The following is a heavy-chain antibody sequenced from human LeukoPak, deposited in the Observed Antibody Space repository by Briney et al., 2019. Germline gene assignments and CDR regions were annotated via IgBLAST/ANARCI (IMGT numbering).Heavy chain of an antibody. V-gene: IGHV4-34*01. CDR2: INHSGST. D-gene: IGHD5-18*01. J-gene: IGHJ4*02. CDR3: AKADMDTACFDY. Sequence: PSETLSLTCAVYGGSFSGYYWNWIRQPPGKGLEWIGEINHSGSTNYNPSLKSRVTISVDTSKNQFSLKLSSVTAADTAVYYCAKADMDTACFDYWGQGTLVSVSS. CDR1: GGSFSGYY.